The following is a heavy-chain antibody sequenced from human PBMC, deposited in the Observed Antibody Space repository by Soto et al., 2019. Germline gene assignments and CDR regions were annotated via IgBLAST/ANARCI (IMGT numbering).Heavy chain of an antibody. D-gene: IGHD3-16*01. CDR2: VSYDGSIE. V-gene: IGHV3-30*18. J-gene: IGHJ5*02. CDR1: GFSVSNYG. Sequence: GGSLRLSCAASGFSVSNYGMHWVRLAPGKGLEWVAVVSYDGSIENYADSVRGRFTISRDNSKNTVFLQMNSLRVEDTAVYYCAKDLYYYDFSLDDSWGQGTLVTVSS. CDR3: AKDLYYYDFSLDDS.